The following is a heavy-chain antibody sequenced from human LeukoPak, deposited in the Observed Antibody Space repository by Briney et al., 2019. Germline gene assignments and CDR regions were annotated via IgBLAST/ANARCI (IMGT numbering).Heavy chain of an antibody. CDR2: ISSSSSYI. CDR1: GFTFSSYS. Sequence: GGSLRLSCAASGFTFSSYSMNWVRQAPGKGLEWVSSISSSSSYIYYADSVKGRFTISRDNAKNSLYLQMNSLRAEDTAVYYRARDFTGATVTTSDYWGQGTLVTVSS. J-gene: IGHJ4*02. D-gene: IGHD4-17*01. CDR3: ARDFTGATVTTSDY. V-gene: IGHV3-21*01.